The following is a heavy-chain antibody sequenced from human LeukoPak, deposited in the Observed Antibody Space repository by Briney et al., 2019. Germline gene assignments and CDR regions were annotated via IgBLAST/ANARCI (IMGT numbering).Heavy chain of an antibody. CDR1: GFTSSDYS. Sequence: GGSLRLSCAPSGFTSSDYSMSWIRQAPGKGLEWISYISSSGSTIYYADSVKGRFTISRDNAKNSLYLQMNSLRAEDTAVYYCARDGDTAMVPWGQGTLVTVSS. V-gene: IGHV3-11*01. CDR2: ISSSGSTI. J-gene: IGHJ5*02. CDR3: ARDGDTAMVP. D-gene: IGHD5-18*01.